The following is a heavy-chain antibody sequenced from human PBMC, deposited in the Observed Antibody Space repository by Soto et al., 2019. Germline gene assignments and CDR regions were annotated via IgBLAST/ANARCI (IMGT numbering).Heavy chain of an antibody. V-gene: IGHV3-66*01. Sequence: EVQLVESGGGLVQPGGSLRLSCAASGFTVSSNYMSWVRQAPGKGLEWVSVIYSGGSTYYADSVKGRFTISRDNSKNTLYLQMNSLRAEDTAVYYCARVVEMPDFTDYYYMDVWGKGTTVTVSS. CDR1: GFTVSSNY. D-gene: IGHD3-3*01. CDR2: IYSGGST. CDR3: ARVVEMPDFTDYYYMDV. J-gene: IGHJ6*03.